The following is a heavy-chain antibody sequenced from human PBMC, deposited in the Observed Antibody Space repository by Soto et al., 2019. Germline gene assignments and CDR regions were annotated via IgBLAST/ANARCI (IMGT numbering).Heavy chain of an antibody. CDR1: GYSFTGYF. CDR3: ARGGDTAMVYHGMDV. Sequence: QAQLVQSGADVKKPGASVRVSCKASGYSFTGYFTQWVRQAPGQGLEWMGWINLNSGGTNYAHKFQCRVTMTRDTSISTAYMGLSRLRSDDTAVYYCARGGDTAMVYHGMDVWGQGTTVTVSS. CDR2: INLNSGGT. J-gene: IGHJ6*02. D-gene: IGHD5-18*01. V-gene: IGHV1-2*07.